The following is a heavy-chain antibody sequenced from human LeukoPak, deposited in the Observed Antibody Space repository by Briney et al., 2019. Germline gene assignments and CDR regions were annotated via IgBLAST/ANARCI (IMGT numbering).Heavy chain of an antibody. V-gene: IGHV3-49*04. CDR1: GFTFGDYA. Sequence: SGGSLRLSCTASGFTFGDYAMSWVRQAPGKGLEWVGFIRSKAYGGTTEYAASVKGRFTISRDDSKSIAYLQINSLKTEDTAVYYCTRDGFFTFWYFDLWGRGTLVTVSS. CDR3: TRDGFFTFWYFDL. D-gene: IGHD3-3*01. CDR2: IRSKAYGGTT. J-gene: IGHJ2*01.